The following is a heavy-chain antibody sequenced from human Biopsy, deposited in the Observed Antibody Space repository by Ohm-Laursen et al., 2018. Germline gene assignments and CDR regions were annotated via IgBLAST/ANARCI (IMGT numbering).Heavy chain of an antibody. CDR2: LDPKSGGT. D-gene: IGHD3-3*01. V-gene: IGHV1-2*02. CDR3: ARERGDFWGGSQLDF. Sequence: SSEASGYPFSNYYLLWVRQAPGPGVGSMGWLDPKSGGTNHAQKFQGRVTMTSDTSITTTYMELRRLTSSDTAVFYCARERGDFWGGSQLDFGGQGTRFTVS. CDR1: GYPFSNYY. J-gene: IGHJ4*02.